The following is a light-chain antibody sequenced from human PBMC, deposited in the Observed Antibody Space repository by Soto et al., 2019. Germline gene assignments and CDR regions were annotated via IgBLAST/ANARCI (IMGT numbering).Light chain of an antibody. CDR2: DAS. J-gene: IGKJ4*02. CDR3: QQYGSSLT. Sequence: EIAMTQSPATLSVSPVERATLSGMASQSVSSKLAWYQQKPGQAPRLLIYDASARATGIPDRFSGSGSGTDFTLTTSRLEPEDFAVYYCQQYGSSLTFGRGTKVDIK. V-gene: IGKV3-20*01. CDR1: QSVSSK.